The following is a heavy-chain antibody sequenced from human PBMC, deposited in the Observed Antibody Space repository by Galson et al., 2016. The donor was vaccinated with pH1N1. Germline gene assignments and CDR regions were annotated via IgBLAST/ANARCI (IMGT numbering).Heavy chain of an antibody. CDR3: AGRSTELGLDY. Sequence: QSGAEVKKPGESLKISCQASGYTFTTYWIGWVRQMPGKGLEWMGIIYPGDSETKYSPSFEGQVTFSVDKSKNTAYLHWSSLKAPDTSTYYCAGRSTELGLDYWGQGVLVTVSS. CDR1: GYTFTTYW. D-gene: IGHD1-26*01. J-gene: IGHJ4*02. CDR2: IYPGDSET. V-gene: IGHV5-51*03.